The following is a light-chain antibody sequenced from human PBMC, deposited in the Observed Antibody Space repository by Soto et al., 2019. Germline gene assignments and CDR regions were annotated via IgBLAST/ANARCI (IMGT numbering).Light chain of an antibody. J-gene: IGKJ2*01. CDR2: LAS. CDR3: MQALQIPYT. CDR1: QSLMTGSGHVY. Sequence: DIVMTQSPLSLPVTPEEPASISCRSSQSLMTGSGHVYLDWYLQKPGQSPQLLIFLASNRASGVPDRSSGSASGVDFTLKISRVETEDVGVYYCMQALQIPYTFGQGTKLGIK. V-gene: IGKV2-28*01.